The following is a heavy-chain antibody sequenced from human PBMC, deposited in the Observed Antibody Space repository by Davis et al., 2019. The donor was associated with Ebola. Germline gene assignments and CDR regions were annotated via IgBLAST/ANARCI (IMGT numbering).Heavy chain of an antibody. Sequence: VKVSCKASGYTFTGYYMHWVRQAPGQGLEWMGWINPNSGGTNYAQKFQGWVTMTRDTSISTAYMELSRLRSDDTAVYYCARVSSKQQLVLQYWGQGTLVTVSS. CDR1: GYTFTGYY. D-gene: IGHD6-13*01. CDR3: ARVSSKQQLVLQY. CDR2: INPNSGGT. J-gene: IGHJ4*02. V-gene: IGHV1-2*04.